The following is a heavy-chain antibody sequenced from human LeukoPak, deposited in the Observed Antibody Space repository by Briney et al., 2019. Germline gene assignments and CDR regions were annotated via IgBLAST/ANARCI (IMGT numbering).Heavy chain of an antibody. CDR2: INHSGST. CDR3: ARGGTYSNYPNYYYYYMDV. CDR1: GGSFSGYY. Sequence: SETLSLTCAVYGGSFSGYYWSWIRQPPGKGLEWIGEINHSGSTNYNPSLKSRVTISVDTSKNQFSLKLSSVTAADTAVYYCARGGTYSNYPNYYYYYMDVWGKETTVTVSS. V-gene: IGHV4-34*01. D-gene: IGHD4-11*01. J-gene: IGHJ6*03.